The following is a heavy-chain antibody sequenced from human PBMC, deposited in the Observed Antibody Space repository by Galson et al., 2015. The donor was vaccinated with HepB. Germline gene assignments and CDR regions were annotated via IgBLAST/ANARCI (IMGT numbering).Heavy chain of an antibody. Sequence: SLRLSCAASGFSFSNYAMSWVRQAPGKGLEWVSAISGSGSHTYSADSVKGRFTIARDNSKNTLYLQMNSLRAEDTAVYYCAKEGVALRFNVHYFDYWGQGTLVTVSS. CDR1: GFSFSNYA. J-gene: IGHJ4*02. D-gene: IGHD3-16*01. V-gene: IGHV3-23*01. CDR2: ISGSGSHT. CDR3: AKEGVALRFNVHYFDY.